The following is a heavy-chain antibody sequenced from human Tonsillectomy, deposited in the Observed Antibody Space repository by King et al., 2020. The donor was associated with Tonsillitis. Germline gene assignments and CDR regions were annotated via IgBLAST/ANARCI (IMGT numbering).Heavy chain of an antibody. CDR1: GFTFGDYA. D-gene: IGHD6-19*01. CDR2: TRSKVYGGTT. V-gene: IGHV3-49*05. J-gene: IGHJ6*02. Sequence: VQLVESGGGLVKPGRSLRLSCTGSGFTFGDYAMSWFRQAPGKGLEWVRFTRSKVYGGTTEYAASVKGRFTISRDDSTSIAYLQMNSLKTEDTAVYYCTRGRAAVANYYYNGMDVWGQGTTVTVSS. CDR3: TRGRAAVANYYYNGMDV.